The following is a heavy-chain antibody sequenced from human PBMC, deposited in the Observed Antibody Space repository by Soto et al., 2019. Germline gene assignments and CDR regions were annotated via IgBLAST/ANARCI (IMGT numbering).Heavy chain of an antibody. J-gene: IGHJ3*02. CDR1: GGTFSTSA. CDR2: ILPIFGTA. Sequence: QVQLVQSGAEVKKPGSSVKVSCKASGGTFSTSAINWLRQAPGQRPEWLGNILPIFGTADYAQKFQDRVTITADKSTDTAYMELRSLFSEDTAVYYCARGHEYGGNSHAFDIWGQGTVVTVSS. V-gene: IGHV1-69*14. CDR3: ARGHEYGGNSHAFDI. D-gene: IGHD4-17*01.